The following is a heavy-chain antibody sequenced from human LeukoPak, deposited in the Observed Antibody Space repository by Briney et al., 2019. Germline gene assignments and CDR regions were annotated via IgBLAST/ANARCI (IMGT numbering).Heavy chain of an antibody. CDR3: AKGVGSGYGDY. CDR2: INHNSGDT. CDR1: GYTFTDYY. J-gene: IGHJ4*02. V-gene: IGHV1-2*02. Sequence: ASVKVSCKASGYTFTDYYMHWVRQAPGQGLEWMGWINHNSGDTNYAQKFQGRATMTRGTSISTVYMELSSLRSDDTAMYYCAKGVGSGYGDYWGQGTLVTVSS. D-gene: IGHD5-12*01.